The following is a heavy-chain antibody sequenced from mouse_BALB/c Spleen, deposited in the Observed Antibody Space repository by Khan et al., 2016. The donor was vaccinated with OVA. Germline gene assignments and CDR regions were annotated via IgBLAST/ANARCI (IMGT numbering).Heavy chain of an antibody. CDR3: VRDGAYHRNDGWFAC. V-gene: IGHV1-4*01. CDR2: INPSNGYT. D-gene: IGHD2-14*01. Sequence: VQLQQSGAELARPGASVKMSCKASGYTFTSYTIHWIKLRPGQGLEWIGYINPSNGYTNYNQKFKDKATLTADKSSTTAYMELSSLTSDDSALYNCVRDGAYHRNDGWFACWGQGTLVTVSA. CDR1: GYTFTSYT. J-gene: IGHJ3*01.